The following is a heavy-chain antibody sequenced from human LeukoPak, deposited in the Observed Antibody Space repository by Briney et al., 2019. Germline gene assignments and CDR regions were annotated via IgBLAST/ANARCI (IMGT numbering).Heavy chain of an antibody. CDR1: GFTFSSYS. CDR2: ISSNGDYI. Sequence: PGGSLRLSCAASGFTFSSYSINWVRQAPGKGLEWVSSISSNGDYIYYADSVKGRFTISRDNAKNSVYLQMNSLRAEDTAIYYCARGRGSLPFDYWGQGTLVTVSS. J-gene: IGHJ4*02. V-gene: IGHV3-21*01. D-gene: IGHD1-26*01. CDR3: ARGRGSLPFDY.